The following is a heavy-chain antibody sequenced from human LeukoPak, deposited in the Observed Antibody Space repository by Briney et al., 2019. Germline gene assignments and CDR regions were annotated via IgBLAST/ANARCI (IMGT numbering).Heavy chain of an antibody. CDR2: ISSSSSYI. V-gene: IGHV3-21*01. J-gene: IGHJ4*02. Sequence: GGCLRLSCAASGFSFSSYSMNWVRQAPGKGLEWVSSISSSSSYIYYADSVKGRFTISRDNAKNSLYLQMNSLRAEDTAAYYCARAASVIPFDYWGEGTLVTVSS. D-gene: IGHD3-16*02. CDR1: GFSFSSYS. CDR3: ARAASVIPFDY.